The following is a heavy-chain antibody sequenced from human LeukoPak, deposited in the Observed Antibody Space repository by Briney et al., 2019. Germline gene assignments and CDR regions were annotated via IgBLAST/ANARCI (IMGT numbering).Heavy chain of an antibody. Sequence: GGSLRLSCAASGXTLSSYEMNWVRQAPGKGLEWVSYISSSGSTIYYADSVKGRFTISRYNAKNSLYLQMNSLRAEDTAVYYCASGVTIFGVVRFDYWGRGTPVTVSS. D-gene: IGHD3-3*01. CDR2: ISSSGSTI. CDR3: ASGVTIFGVVRFDY. J-gene: IGHJ4*02. V-gene: IGHV3-48*03. CDR1: GXTLSSYE.